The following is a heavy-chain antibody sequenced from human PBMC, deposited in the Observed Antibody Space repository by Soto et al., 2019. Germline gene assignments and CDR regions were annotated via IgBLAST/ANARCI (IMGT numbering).Heavy chain of an antibody. CDR1: GFIFDDYA. CDR3: AKAVSVAAPLDY. V-gene: IGHV3-9*01. D-gene: IGHD6-13*01. Sequence: GGSLRLSCTASGFIFDDYAMHWVRQAPGKGLEWVSGISWNSCSLGYADSVKGRFIISRDNAKNSLYLQMNSLRAEDTALYYCAKAVSVAAPLDYWGQGTLVTVSS. CDR2: ISWNSCSL. J-gene: IGHJ4*02.